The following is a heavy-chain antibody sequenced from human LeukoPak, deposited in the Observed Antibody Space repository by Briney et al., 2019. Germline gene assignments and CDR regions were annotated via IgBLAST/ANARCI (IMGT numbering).Heavy chain of an antibody. V-gene: IGHV4-38-2*02. CDR1: GYSISSGYY. CDR2: IYHGGST. Sequence: PSETLSLTCTVSGYSISSGYYWGWIRQPPGKGLEWIGSIYHGGSTYYNPSLKSRVTISVDTSKNQFSLKLSSVTAADTAVYYCARDSSGYSGPGYFDYWGQGTLVTVSS. CDR3: ARDSSGYSGPGYFDY. D-gene: IGHD3-22*01. J-gene: IGHJ4*02.